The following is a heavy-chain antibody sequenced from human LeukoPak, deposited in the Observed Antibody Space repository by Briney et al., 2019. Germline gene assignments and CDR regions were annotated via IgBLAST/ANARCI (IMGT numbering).Heavy chain of an antibody. V-gene: IGHV3-15*01. J-gene: IGHJ4*02. CDR3: TTQTTVVTRDYFDY. CDR2: IKAKAHGGTI. D-gene: IGHD4-23*01. CDR1: GFTFINAW. Sequence: PGGSLRLSCAASGFTFINAWMAWVRQAPGKGLEWVGRIKAKAHGGTIEYAAPVKGRFTISRDDSKNTLYLQMNSLKTEDTAVYYCTTQTTVVTRDYFDYWGQGTLVTVSS.